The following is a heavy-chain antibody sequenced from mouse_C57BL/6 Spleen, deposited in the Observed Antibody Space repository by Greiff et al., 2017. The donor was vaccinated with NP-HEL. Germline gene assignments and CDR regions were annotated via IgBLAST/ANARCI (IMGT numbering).Heavy chain of an antibody. Sequence: EVKLMESGPELVKPGASVKISCKASGYTFTDYYMNWVKQSHGKSLEWIGDINPNNGGTSYNQKFKGKATLTVDKSSSTAYMELRSLPSEDSAVYYCARSPHYYGSSWAMDYWGQGTSVTVSS. V-gene: IGHV1-26*01. D-gene: IGHD1-1*01. CDR1: GYTFTDYY. CDR2: INPNNGGT. CDR3: ARSPHYYGSSWAMDY. J-gene: IGHJ4*01.